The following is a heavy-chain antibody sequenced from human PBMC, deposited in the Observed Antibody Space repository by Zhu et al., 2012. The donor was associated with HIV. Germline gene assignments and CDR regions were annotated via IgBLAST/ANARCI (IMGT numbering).Heavy chain of an antibody. J-gene: IGHJ5*02. Sequence: QVQLKESGPGLVKPWETLSLTCAVSGYSIKSGYYWGWVRQPPGKGLEWIGSISESGNTYYSPSLKSRVTISVDTSKNQFSLKMDSVTAADTAIYYCARITTYVPYHYASGSDFCWFDPGAGNPGPPSPQ. CDR2: ISESGNT. CDR1: GYSIKSGYY. D-gene: IGHD3-10*01. CDR3: ARITTYVPYHYASGSDFCWFDP. V-gene: IGHV4-38-2*01.